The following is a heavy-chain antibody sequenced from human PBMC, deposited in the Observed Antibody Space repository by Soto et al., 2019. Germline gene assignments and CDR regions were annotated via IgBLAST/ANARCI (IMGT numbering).Heavy chain of an antibody. V-gene: IGHV4-34*01. J-gene: IGHJ5*02. CDR2: IDHSGYT. Sequence: KTSETLSLTCAVYGGSFIGYYCNWIRQPPWKGLEWIGEIDHSGYTNYNPSLKSRVTISVDTSKNQFSLRLTSVTAADTAVYYCARVRDWFDPWGQGTLVTVSS. D-gene: IGHD3-3*01. CDR1: GGSFIGYY. CDR3: ARVRDWFDP.